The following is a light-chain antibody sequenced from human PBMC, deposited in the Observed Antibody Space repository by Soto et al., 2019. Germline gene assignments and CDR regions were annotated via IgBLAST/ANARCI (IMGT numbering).Light chain of an antibody. CDR3: TSYAGSNIPVV. Sequence: QSALTQPPSASGSPGQSVTISCTGTSSDVGGYNFVSWYQQHPGKAPKLMIYEVTKRPSGVPDRFSGSKSGNTASLTVSGLQGDDEADYYCTSYAGSNIPVVFGGGTKLTVL. CDR1: SSDVGGYNF. J-gene: IGLJ2*01. V-gene: IGLV2-8*01. CDR2: EVT.